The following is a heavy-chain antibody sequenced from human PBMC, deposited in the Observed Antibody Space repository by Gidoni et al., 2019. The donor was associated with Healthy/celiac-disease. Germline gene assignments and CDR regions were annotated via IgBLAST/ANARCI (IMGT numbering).Heavy chain of an antibody. D-gene: IGHD1-26*01. CDR1: GGTFSRYA. CDR3: ARDLWELTGYYYYYYMDV. V-gene: IGHV1-69*06. CDR2: IIPIFGTA. Sequence: QVQLVQSGAEVKKPGSSVQVSCKASGGTFSRYAISWVRQAPGQGLEWMGGIIPIFGTANYAQKFQGRVTITADKSTSTAYMELSSLRSEDTAVYYCARDLWELTGYYYYYYMDVWGKGTTVTVAS. J-gene: IGHJ6*03.